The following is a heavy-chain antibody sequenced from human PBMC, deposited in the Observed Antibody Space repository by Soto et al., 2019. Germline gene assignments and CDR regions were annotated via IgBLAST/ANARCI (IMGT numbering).Heavy chain of an antibody. CDR1: GFTFSSFD. J-gene: IGHJ3*02. V-gene: IGHV3-21*01. CDR2: ISSSSSYI. Sequence: PGGSLRLSCATSGFTFSSFDMDWVRQAPGKGLEWVSSISSSSSYIYYADSVKGRLTISRDNAKNSLYLQMNSLRAEDTAVYYCASQLRGSSDAFDIWGQGTMVTVSS. CDR3: ASQLRGSSDAFDI. D-gene: IGHD1-26*01.